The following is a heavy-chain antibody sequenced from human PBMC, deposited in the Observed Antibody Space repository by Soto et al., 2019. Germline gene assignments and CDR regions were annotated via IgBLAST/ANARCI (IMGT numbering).Heavy chain of an antibody. CDR2: IKSKTDGGTT. J-gene: IGHJ4*01. V-gene: IGHV3-15*07. Sequence: GGSLRLSCAASGFTFTNAWINWVRQAPGKGLEWVGRIKSKTDGGTTDYAEPVKGRFAISRDDSNNMVHLQMNSLKIEDTAVYYCTTDSYSTIILVRFDYWGHGTLVTVSS. D-gene: IGHD3-22*01. CDR3: TTDSYSTIILVRFDY. CDR1: GFTFTNAW.